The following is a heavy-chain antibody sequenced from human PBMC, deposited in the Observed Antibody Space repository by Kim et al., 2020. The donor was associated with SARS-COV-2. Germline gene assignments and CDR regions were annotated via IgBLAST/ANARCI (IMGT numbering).Heavy chain of an antibody. V-gene: IGHV3-30*04. CDR1: GFTFSSYA. J-gene: IGHJ6*04. D-gene: IGHD3-22*01. CDR2: ISYDGSNK. CDR3: ARERYDSSGYQLVYYYYYGMDG. Sequence: GGSLRLSCAASGFTFSSYAMHWVRQAPGKGLEWVAVISYDGSNKYYADSVKGRFTISRDNSKNTMYLQMNSLRAEDTAVYHCARERYDSSGYQLVYYYYYGMDGWGEGTTAAVSA.